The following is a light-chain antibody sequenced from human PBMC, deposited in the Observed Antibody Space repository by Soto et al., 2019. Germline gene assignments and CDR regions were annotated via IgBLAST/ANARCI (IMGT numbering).Light chain of an antibody. CDR3: QAWDSSTVV. CDR1: KLGDKY. CDR2: QDS. Sequence: SSELTQPPSVSVSPGQTASITCSGDKLGDKYACWYQQKPGQSPLLVIYQDSKRPSGIPERFSGSNSGNTATLTISGTQAMEEADYYCQAWDSSTVVFSGGTKLTVL. J-gene: IGLJ2*01. V-gene: IGLV3-1*01.